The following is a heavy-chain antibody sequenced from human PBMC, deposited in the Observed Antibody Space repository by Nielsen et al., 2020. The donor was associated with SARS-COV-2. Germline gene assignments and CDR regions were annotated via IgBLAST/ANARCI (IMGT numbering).Heavy chain of an antibody. V-gene: IGHV3-30*02. D-gene: IGHD6-13*01. CDR2: ILYDGSYK. J-gene: IGHJ6*02. Sequence: GGSLRLSCSASGFTFGSSGMHWVRQAPGKGLEWVSMILYDGSYKYYGDSVRGRFTISRDNSRNTLHLQMNSLRAEDTAVYYCAKDLSGSWLSYGMDVWGQGTTVTVSS. CDR3: AKDLSGSWLSYGMDV. CDR1: GFTFGSSG.